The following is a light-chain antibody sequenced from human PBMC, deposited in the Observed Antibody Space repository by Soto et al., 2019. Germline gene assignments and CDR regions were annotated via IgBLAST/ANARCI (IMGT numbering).Light chain of an antibody. CDR2: KAS. V-gene: IGKV1-5*03. J-gene: IGKJ1*01. CDR3: QHYNSYSEA. CDR1: QTISSW. Sequence: DIQMTQSPSTLSGSVGDRVTITCRARQTISSWLACYQQKPGKAPNLLIYKASTLKSEAPSRFSGSGSGTEFTLTISSLQPDDFATYYCQHYNSYSEAFGQGTKVELK.